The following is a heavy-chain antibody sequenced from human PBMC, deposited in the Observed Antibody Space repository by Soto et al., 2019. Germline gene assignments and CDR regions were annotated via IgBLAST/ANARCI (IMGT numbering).Heavy chain of an antibody. J-gene: IGHJ4*02. CDR1: GFTFSSYS. V-gene: IGHV3-21*01. Sequence: GGSLRLSCAASGFTFSSYSMNWVRQAPGKGLEWVSSLSSSSGHIYYADSVKGRFTISRDNAKNSLYLQMNSLRAEDTAVYYCVRHWLATREFDYWGQGTLVTVSS. D-gene: IGHD1-26*01. CDR2: LSSSSGHI. CDR3: VRHWLATREFDY.